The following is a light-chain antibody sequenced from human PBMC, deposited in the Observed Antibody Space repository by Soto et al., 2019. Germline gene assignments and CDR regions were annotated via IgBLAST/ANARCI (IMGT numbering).Light chain of an antibody. CDR2: AAS. Sequence: DIQMTQSPSSLSASLGDRVTITCRASQGISNYLAWYQQKPGKVPKLLIYAASTLQSGVPPRFSGSGSGTDFTLTISSLQPEDVATYYCQKYNRPPMTFGQGTRLQIK. J-gene: IGKJ5*01. CDR1: QGISNY. CDR3: QKYNRPPMT. V-gene: IGKV1-27*01.